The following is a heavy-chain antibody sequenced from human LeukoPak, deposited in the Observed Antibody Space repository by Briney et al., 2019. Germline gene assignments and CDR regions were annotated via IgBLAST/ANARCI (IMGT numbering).Heavy chain of an antibody. J-gene: IGHJ4*02. D-gene: IGHD3-22*01. CDR2: ISSSSSYI. V-gene: IGHV3-21*01. CDR1: GFTFSSNS. CDR3: ARVSPGYDSSGYWGPDY. Sequence: GGSLSLSCAASGFTFSSNSMNWVRQAPGEGLEGVSFISSSSSYIYYAASVKGRFTISRDNAKNSLYLQMSSLRAEDTAVYYCARVSPGYDSSGYWGPDYWGPGTLVTVSS.